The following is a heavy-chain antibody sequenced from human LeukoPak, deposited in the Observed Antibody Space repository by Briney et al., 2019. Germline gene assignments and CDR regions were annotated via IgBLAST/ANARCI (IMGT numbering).Heavy chain of an antibody. CDR1: GGTFSSYA. Sequence: ASVKVYCKASGGTFSSYAISWVRQAPGQGLEWMGGIIPIFGTANYAQKFQGRVTLTRATSTGTVYMELSSLRSEDTAVYYCASVYEHGMDVWGQGTTVIVSS. D-gene: IGHD5/OR15-5a*01. CDR3: ASVYEHGMDV. J-gene: IGHJ6*02. V-gene: IGHV1-69*05. CDR2: IIPIFGTA.